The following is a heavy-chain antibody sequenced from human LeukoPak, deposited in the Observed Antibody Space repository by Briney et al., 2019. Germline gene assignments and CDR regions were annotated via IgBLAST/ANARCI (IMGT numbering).Heavy chain of an antibody. CDR3: ARGPTFYCTNGVCGGGYDY. V-gene: IGHV1-8*03. CDR1: GYTFTSYD. Sequence: ASVKVSCKASGYTFTSYDINWVRQATGQGLEGMGWMNPNSGNTGYAQKFQGRVTITRNTSISTAYMELSSLRSEDTAVYYCARGPTFYCTNGVCGGGYDYWGQGTLVTVSS. D-gene: IGHD2-8*01. CDR2: MNPNSGNT. J-gene: IGHJ4*02.